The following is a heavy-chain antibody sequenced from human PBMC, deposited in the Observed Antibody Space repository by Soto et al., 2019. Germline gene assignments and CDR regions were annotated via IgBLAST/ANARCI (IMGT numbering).Heavy chain of an antibody. V-gene: IGHV3-33*01. CDR1: GLIFSNYG. D-gene: IGHD3-10*01. Sequence: QVQLVESGGGVVQPGRSLRLSCAASGLIFSNYGMHWVRQAPGKGLEWVAVIWYDGSNKYYGDSVKGRFTISRDNSKNTLYLQMNSLRAEDTAVYYCARDQRSTRLDAWGQGTTVTVSS. CDR2: IWYDGSNK. J-gene: IGHJ6*02. CDR3: ARDQRSTRLDA.